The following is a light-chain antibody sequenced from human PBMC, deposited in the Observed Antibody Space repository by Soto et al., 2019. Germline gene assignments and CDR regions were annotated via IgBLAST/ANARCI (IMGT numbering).Light chain of an antibody. Sequence: ETVVTQSPVTLSVSPGDTATLSCRASQRVSNHFAWYQQKPGQAPRLLIYAASTRAAGVPVRFSGSGSETEFTLTIRSLQSEDFALYYCHQYNNWPWTFAQGTKVDIK. V-gene: IGKV3-15*01. CDR2: AAS. CDR3: HQYNNWPWT. J-gene: IGKJ1*01. CDR1: QRVSNH.